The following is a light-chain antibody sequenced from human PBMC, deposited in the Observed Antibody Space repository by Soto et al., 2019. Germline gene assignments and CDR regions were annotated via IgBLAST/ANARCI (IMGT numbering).Light chain of an antibody. J-gene: IGKJ1*01. CDR1: QSISTY. Sequence: IQMTQSPSSLSASVGDRVTITCRASQSISTYLNWYQQKAGLAPKPLIYAGSSLQSGVPSRFSGSGSGTDFTLTISSLQAEDVAVYYCQQYYGAPWTFGQGTKVDI. CDR2: AGS. CDR3: QQYYGAPWT. V-gene: IGKV1-39*01.